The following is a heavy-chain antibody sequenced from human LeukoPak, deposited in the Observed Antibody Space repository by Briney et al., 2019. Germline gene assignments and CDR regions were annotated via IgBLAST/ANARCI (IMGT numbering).Heavy chain of an antibody. J-gene: IGHJ4*02. CDR3: ARGATKDMYYFDY. CDR1: GYTFTSYD. D-gene: IGHD5-12*01. V-gene: IGHV1-8*01. CDR2: MNPNSGNT. Sequence: ASVKVSCKASGYTFTSYDINWVRQATGQGLEWMGWMNPNSGNTGCAQKFQGRVTMTRNTSISTAYMELSSLRSEDTAVYYCARGATKDMYYFDYWGQGTLVTVSS.